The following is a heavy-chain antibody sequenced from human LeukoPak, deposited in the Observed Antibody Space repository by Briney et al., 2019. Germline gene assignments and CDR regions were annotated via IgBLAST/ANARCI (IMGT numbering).Heavy chain of an antibody. D-gene: IGHD2-2*01. V-gene: IGHV3-7*01. CDR2: IKQDGSEK. CDR3: ARDRGGMVVVPAATHFDD. Sequence: GGSLRLSCAASGFTLSSYWMSWVRQAPGEGLGWVANIKQDGSEKYHVDSVTGPFTLSRDKAKHPLYLQMSSIRAEDTAVYYCARDRGGMVVVPAATHFDDRGHGILVTVSS. J-gene: IGHJ4*01. CDR1: GFTLSSYW.